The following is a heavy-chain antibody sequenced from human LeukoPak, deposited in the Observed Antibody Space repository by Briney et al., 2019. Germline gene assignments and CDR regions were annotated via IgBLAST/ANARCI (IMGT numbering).Heavy chain of an antibody. V-gene: IGHV4-4*07. D-gene: IGHD2-15*01. CDR1: GDSISGYF. Sequence: PSETLSLTCTVSGDSISGYFWSWIRQPAGKGLEWIGRMHADGDSNYNPSLKSRIPLSFDTPENQFSLTLTSVTAADTAVYSCARARRGCGGTCAFDSWGQGTLVTVSS. CDR3: ARARRGCGGTCAFDS. J-gene: IGHJ4*02. CDR2: MHADGDS.